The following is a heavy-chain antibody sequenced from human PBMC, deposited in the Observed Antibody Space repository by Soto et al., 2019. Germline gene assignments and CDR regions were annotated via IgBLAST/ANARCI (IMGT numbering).Heavy chain of an antibody. V-gene: IGHV3-23*01. Sequence: SGGSLRLSCAASGFIFTNYAMNWVRQAPGKGLEWVSVIGGRGNSTYYADSVKGRFTISRDNSKNTLYLQMSSLRADDTAVYYCAPMGVWGQGTTVTVSS. CDR3: APMGV. CDR2: IGGRGNST. CDR1: GFIFTNYA. J-gene: IGHJ6*02.